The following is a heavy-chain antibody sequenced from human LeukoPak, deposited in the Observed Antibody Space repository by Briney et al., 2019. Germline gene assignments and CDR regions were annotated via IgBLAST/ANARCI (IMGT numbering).Heavy chain of an antibody. J-gene: IGHJ4*02. CDR3: ARGPLSGLDY. Sequence: GGSLRLSCTASGFTFGDYAMSWVRQPPGKGLEWVSVLYSGGNTYYADSVKGRFTISRDNSKNTLYLQMNTLRAEDTAVYYCARGPLSGLDYWGQGTLVTVSS. V-gene: IGHV3-53*01. CDR2: LYSGGNT. CDR1: GFTFGDYA. D-gene: IGHD3-3*01.